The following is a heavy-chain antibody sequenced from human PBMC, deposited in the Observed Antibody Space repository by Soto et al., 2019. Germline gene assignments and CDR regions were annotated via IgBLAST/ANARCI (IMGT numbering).Heavy chain of an antibody. CDR1: GFRFSSKA. Sequence: EVQLLESGGGLVQPGGSLRLSCAASGFRFSSKAMSWVRQAPGKGLEWVSTISGSGSSTYYTNSLKGRFTISRDNSKNMVYLVMNYRSADNTAVYYCAKDNGFHFVNCGASGFDYWGQGSLVSVSS. CDR2: ISGSGSST. CDR3: AKDNGFHFVNCGASGFDY. V-gene: IGHV3-23*01. D-gene: IGHD2-21*01. J-gene: IGHJ4*02.